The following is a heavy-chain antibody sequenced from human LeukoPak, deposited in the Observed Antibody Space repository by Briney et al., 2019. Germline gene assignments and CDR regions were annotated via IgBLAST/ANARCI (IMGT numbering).Heavy chain of an antibody. V-gene: IGHV4-59*01. J-gene: IGHJ2*01. CDR2: IYYSGST. Sequence: SETLSLTCTVSGGSISSYCWNWIRQPPGKGLEWIGYIYYSGSTNYNPSLKSRVTISVDTSKNQVSLKLSSVTAADTAVYYCARDGRTPQQLDTWYFDLWGRGTLVTVSS. CDR1: GGSISSYC. D-gene: IGHD6-13*01. CDR3: ARDGRTPQQLDTWYFDL.